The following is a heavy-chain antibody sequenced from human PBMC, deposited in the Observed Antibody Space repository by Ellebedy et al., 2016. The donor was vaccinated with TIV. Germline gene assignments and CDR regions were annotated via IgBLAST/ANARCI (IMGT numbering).Heavy chain of an antibody. CDR3: AREPWDSSLSMDV. CDR1: GGTFSNDA. CDR2: IIPLFGRP. D-gene: IGHD6-19*01. V-gene: IGHV1-69*06. J-gene: IGHJ6*02. Sequence: AASVKVSCKASGGTFSNDAISWVRQAPGQGLEWMGGIIPLFGRPKYEQKFQGSVTISADTSTSTAYMELSSLRSEDTAVYYCAREPWDSSLSMDVWGPGTTVTVSS.